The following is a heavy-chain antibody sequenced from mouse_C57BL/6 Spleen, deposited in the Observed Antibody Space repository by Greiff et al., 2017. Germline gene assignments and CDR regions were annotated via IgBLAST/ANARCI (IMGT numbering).Heavy chain of an antibody. CDR1: GYAFSSSW. CDR2: IYPGDGDT. CDR3: ARGTTVVANYYAMDY. J-gene: IGHJ4*01. Sequence: VQLQQSGPELVKPGASVKISCKASGYAFSSSWMNWVKQRPGKGLEWIGRIYPGDGDTNYNGKFKGKATLTADKSSSTAYMQRSSLTAEDSAVYFCARGTTVVANYYAMDYWGQGTSVTVSS. D-gene: IGHD1-1*01. V-gene: IGHV1-82*01.